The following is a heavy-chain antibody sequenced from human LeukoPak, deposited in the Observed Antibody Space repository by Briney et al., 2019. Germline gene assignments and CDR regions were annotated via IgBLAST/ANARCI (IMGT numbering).Heavy chain of an antibody. J-gene: IGHJ5*02. CDR2: IYSGGST. Sequence: PGGSLRLSCAASGFTVSSNYMSWVRQAPGKGLEWASVIYSGGSTYYADSVKGRFTISRDNAKKSLFLQMNSLRVEGMAVYYCAKDLVVRGRWSWFDPRGQGTLVSVSS. D-gene: IGHD3-10*02. CDR3: AKDLVVRGRWSWFDP. V-gene: IGHV3-66*01. CDR1: GFTVSSNY.